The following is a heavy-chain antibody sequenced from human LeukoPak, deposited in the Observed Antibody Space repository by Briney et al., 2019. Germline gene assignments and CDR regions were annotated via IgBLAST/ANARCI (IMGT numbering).Heavy chain of an antibody. D-gene: IGHD2-21*02. Sequence: PSETLSLTCIVSGGSISNYYWSWIRQPPGEGLEWIGHIYYTGRTDYNPFLKGRITISLDTSKNQFSLRLDSVTAADTAVYSWAIWISCSSDCLILQYWGQAILVTVSS. CDR1: GGSISNYY. V-gene: IGHV4-59*01. CDR2: IYYTGRT. CDR3: AIWISCSSDCLILQY. J-gene: IGHJ4*02.